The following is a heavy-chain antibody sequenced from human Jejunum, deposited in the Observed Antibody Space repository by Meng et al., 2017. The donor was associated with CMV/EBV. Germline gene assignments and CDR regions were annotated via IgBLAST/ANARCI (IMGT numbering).Heavy chain of an antibody. V-gene: IGHV5-51*01. J-gene: IGHJ6*02. CDR1: TTSW. CDR3: ARVVVTATPGFYYYYGVDV. D-gene: IGHD2-15*01. Sequence: TTSWVAWVRQMPGKGLEWMGIIHPGDSETLYSPSLQGQVTISADKSINTAYLQWSSLKASDTAMYYCARVVVTATPGFYYYYGVDVWGQGTMVTVSS. CDR2: IHPGDSET.